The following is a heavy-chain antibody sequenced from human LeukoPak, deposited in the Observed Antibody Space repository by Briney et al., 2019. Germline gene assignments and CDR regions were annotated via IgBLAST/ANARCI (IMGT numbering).Heavy chain of an antibody. CDR3: ARGGYDSSGYYPLPY. Sequence: GGSLRLSCAASGFTFSSYSMNWVRQAPGKGLEWVSSISSSSSYINYADSVKGRFTISRDNAKNSLYLQMNSLRAEDTAVYYCARGGYDSSGYYPLPYWGQGTLVTVSS. CDR2: ISSSSSYI. CDR1: GFTFSSYS. V-gene: IGHV3-21*01. D-gene: IGHD3-22*01. J-gene: IGHJ4*02.